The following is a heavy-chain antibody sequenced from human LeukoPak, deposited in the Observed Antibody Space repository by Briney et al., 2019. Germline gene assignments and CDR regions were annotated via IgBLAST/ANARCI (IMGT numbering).Heavy chain of an antibody. Sequence: PGGSLRLSCAASGFTFSSYGMHWVRQAPGKGLEWVAFIRYDGSNKYYADSVKGRFTISRDNSKNTLYLQMNSLRAEDTAVYYCAKDLITMVRGVIINWDYWGQGTLVTVSS. D-gene: IGHD3-10*01. CDR1: GFTFSSYG. J-gene: IGHJ4*02. CDR2: IRYDGSNK. CDR3: AKDLITMVRGVIINWDY. V-gene: IGHV3-30*02.